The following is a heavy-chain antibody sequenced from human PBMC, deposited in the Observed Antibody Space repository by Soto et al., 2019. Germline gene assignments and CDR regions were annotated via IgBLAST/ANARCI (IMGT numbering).Heavy chain of an antibody. CDR1: GGSISSYY. CDR2: IYYSGST. CDR3: ARRAEYDFWSGPYNWFDP. J-gene: IGHJ5*02. Sequence: SETLSLTSTVSGGSISSYYWSWIRQPPGKGLEWIGYIYYSGSTNYNPSLKSRVTISVDTSKNQFSLKLSSVTAADTAVYYCARRAEYDFWSGPYNWFDPWGQGTLVTVS. V-gene: IGHV4-59*01. D-gene: IGHD3-3*01.